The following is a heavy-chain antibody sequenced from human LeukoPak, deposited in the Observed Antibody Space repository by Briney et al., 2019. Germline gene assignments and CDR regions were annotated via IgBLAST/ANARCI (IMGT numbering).Heavy chain of an antibody. Sequence: SETLTLTCTVSGGSISSCYWSWIRHPPGEGLEWIGYIFYSESTNYSPSLTSRVIISLDASEKQFSLKINPLPAADTAVFYCAKASGREAHNWDIWGHGALGTVSS. CDR1: GGSISSCY. V-gene: IGHV4-59*01. J-gene: IGHJ4*01. CDR3: AKASGREAHNWDI. CDR2: IFYSEST. D-gene: IGHD5-24*01.